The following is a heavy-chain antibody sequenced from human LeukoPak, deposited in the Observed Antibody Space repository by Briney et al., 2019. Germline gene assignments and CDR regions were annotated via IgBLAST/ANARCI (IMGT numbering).Heavy chain of an antibody. D-gene: IGHD1-26*01. CDR2: IYYSGST. Sequence: SETLSLTCTVSGVSISSYYWSWIRQPPGKGLEWIGYIYYSGSTNYNPSLKSRVTISVDTSKNQFSLKLSSVTAADTAVHYCARAAYSGSYHSDYWGQGTLVTVSS. CDR1: GVSISSYY. CDR3: ARAAYSGSYHSDY. V-gene: IGHV4-59*01. J-gene: IGHJ4*02.